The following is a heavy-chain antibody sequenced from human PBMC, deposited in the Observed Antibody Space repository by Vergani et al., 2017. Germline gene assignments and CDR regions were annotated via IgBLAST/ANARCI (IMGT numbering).Heavy chain of an antibody. D-gene: IGHD2-21*02. Sequence: EVRLLESGGGLVQPGGSLRLSCAASGFTFSSDAMSWVGQAPGKGREWVSAISGSGGSTYYADSVKGRFTISRDNYKNTLYLQMNSLRAEDTAVYYCAKDPGPYCGGDCYSFWGQGTLVTVSS. V-gene: IGHV3-23*01. J-gene: IGHJ4*02. CDR3: AKDPGPYCGGDCYSF. CDR2: ISGSGGST. CDR1: GFTFSSDA.